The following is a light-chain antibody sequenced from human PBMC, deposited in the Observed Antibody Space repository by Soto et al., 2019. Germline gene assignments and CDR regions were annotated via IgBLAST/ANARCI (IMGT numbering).Light chain of an antibody. CDR2: GAS. Sequence: VCTHSPSSLSFSPWCSATLSCGATQTVSISYLTWYQQKPGQAPRLLIFGASTRATGIPDRFSGSGSGRDFTLTISGLEHEDFAVYYCQQYGSSPLISFGQGTRLEIK. CDR3: QQYGSSPLIS. V-gene: IGKV3-20*01. J-gene: IGKJ5*01. CDR1: QTVSISY.